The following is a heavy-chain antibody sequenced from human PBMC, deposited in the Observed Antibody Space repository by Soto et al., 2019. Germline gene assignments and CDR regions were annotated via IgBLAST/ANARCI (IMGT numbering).Heavy chain of an antibody. Sequence: QVQLQESGPGLVKPSQTLSLTCTVSGGSISSGGYYWSWIRQHPGKGLEWIGYIYYNGSTYYNPSLNGLVTXPXTXSXQQLSRKLSSVTAADPAVHYRARVLQYSRPFPGTHVYGQRPTLTASS. D-gene: IGHD5-12*01. CDR3: ARVLQYSRPFPGTHV. V-gene: IGHV4-31*01. CDR1: GGSISSGGYY. J-gene: IGHJ6*02. CDR2: IYYNGST.